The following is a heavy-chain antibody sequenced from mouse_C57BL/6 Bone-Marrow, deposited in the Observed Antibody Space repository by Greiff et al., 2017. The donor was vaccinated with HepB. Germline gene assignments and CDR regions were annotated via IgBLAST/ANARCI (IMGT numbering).Heavy chain of an antibody. CDR3: AAQAIY. CDR1: GYAFSSSW. Sequence: VQLQQSGPELVKPGASVKISCKASGYAFSSSWMNWVKQWPGKGLEWIGRIYPGDGDTNYNGKFKGKATLTADKSSSTAYMQLSSLTSEDSAVYFCAAQAIYWGQGTTLTVSS. J-gene: IGHJ2*01. CDR2: IYPGDGDT. D-gene: IGHD3-2*02. V-gene: IGHV1-82*01.